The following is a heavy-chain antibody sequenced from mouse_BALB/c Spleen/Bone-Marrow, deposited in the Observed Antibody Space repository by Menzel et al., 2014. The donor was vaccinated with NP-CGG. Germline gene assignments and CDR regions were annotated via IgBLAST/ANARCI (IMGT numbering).Heavy chain of an antibody. Sequence: EVKLVESGGGLVKPGGSLKLSCAATGFTFNRYVMSWVRQTPEKRLEWVASISVGGSYSYYPDSVKGRFTISRDNAKNSLYLQMSSLRSEDTAMFYCARRGYGNRGYYAMDYWGQGTSVTVSA. CDR1: GFTFNRYV. CDR2: ISVGGSYS. V-gene: IGHV5-9-2*01. CDR3: ARRGYGNRGYYAMDY. D-gene: IGHD2-1*01. J-gene: IGHJ4*01.